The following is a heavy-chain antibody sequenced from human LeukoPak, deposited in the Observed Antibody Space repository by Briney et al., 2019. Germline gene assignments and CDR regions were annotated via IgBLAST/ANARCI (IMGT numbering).Heavy chain of an antibody. CDR2: ISGSGGST. CDR1: GFTFSSYA. D-gene: IGHD3-22*01. Sequence: AGGSLRLSCAASGFTFSSYAMSWVRQAPGKGLGWVSAISGSGGSTYYADSVKGRFTISRDNSKNTLYLQMNSLRAEDTAVYYCAKDHSSGPPLDYWGQGTLVTVSS. V-gene: IGHV3-23*01. J-gene: IGHJ4*02. CDR3: AKDHSSGPPLDY.